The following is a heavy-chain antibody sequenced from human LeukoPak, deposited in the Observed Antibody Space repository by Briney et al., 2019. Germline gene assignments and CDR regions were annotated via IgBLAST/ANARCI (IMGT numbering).Heavy chain of an antibody. CDR3: ARRGLRSQPEKPYYGMDV. V-gene: IGHV3-7*03. D-gene: IGHD3-3*01. Sequence: PGGSLRLSCAASGFTFSSYWMSWVRQAPGKGLEWVANIKQDGNEKYYVGSVKGRFTISRDNAKNSLYLQMNSLRAEDTAVYYCARRGLRSQPEKPYYGMDVWGQGTTVTVSS. CDR1: GFTFSSYW. CDR2: IKQDGNEK. J-gene: IGHJ6*02.